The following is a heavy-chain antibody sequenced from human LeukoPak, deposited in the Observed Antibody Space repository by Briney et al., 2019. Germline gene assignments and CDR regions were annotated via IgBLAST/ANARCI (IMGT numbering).Heavy chain of an antibody. CDR3: ARSRYYYGSGSYPFDY. Sequence: PSETLSLTCTVSGGSISSYYWSWIRQPVGKGLEWVGRIYTSGSTNYNPSLKSRVTMSVDTSKNQFSLKLSSVTAADTAVYYCARSRYYYGSGSYPFDYWGQGTLVTVSS. V-gene: IGHV4-4*07. D-gene: IGHD3-10*01. J-gene: IGHJ4*02. CDR2: IYTSGST. CDR1: GGSISSYY.